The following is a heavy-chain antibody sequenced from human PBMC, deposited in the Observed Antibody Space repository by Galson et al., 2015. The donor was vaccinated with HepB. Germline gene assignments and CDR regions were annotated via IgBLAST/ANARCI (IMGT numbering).Heavy chain of an antibody. D-gene: IGHD3-22*01. CDR3: ARDRTMIVVGDAFDI. CDR1: GFTFSSYA. CDR2: ISGSGGST. J-gene: IGHJ3*02. V-gene: IGHV3-23*01. Sequence: SLRLSCAASGFTFSSYAMSWVRQAPGKGLEWVSAISGSGGSTYYADSVKGRFTISRDNSKNTLYLQMNSLRAEDTAVYYCARDRTMIVVGDAFDIWGQGTMVTVSS.